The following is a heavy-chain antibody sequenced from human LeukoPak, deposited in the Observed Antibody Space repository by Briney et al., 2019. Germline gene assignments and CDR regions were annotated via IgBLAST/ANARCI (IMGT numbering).Heavy chain of an antibody. J-gene: IGHJ4*02. CDR3: ARGRATLAYYDFWSGYHYFDY. CDR2: INHSGST. CDR1: GGSFSGYY. V-gene: IGHV4-34*01. D-gene: IGHD3-3*01. Sequence: SETLSLTCAVYGGSFSGYYWSWIRQPPGKGLEWNGEINHSGSTNYNPSLKSRVTISVDTSKNQFSLKLSSVTAADTAVYYCARGRATLAYYDFWSGYHYFDYWGQGTLVTVSS.